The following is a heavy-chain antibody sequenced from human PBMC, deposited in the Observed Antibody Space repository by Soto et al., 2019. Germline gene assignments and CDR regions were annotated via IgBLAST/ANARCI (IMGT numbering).Heavy chain of an antibody. Sequence: TVPLTGIFSDGSNLCGDYTWTWIRQPPGKGQEWIGYIYHTGTTYYNMSLKSRVTISVDRSKNQFSLKLSSVTAADTAMYYCARQASTIFGVVKDYYYYYGMDVWGQGTTVTVSS. CDR1: DGSNLCGDYT. D-gene: IGHD3-3*01. CDR2: IYHTGTT. V-gene: IGHV4-30-2*01. CDR3: ARQASTIFGVVKDYYYYYGMDV. J-gene: IGHJ6*02.